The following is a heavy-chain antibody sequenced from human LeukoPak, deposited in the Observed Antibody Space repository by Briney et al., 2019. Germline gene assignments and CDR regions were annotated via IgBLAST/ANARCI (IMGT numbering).Heavy chain of an antibody. J-gene: IGHJ4*02. D-gene: IGHD3-10*01. CDR3: ARVYSTNYYGSGDRPFLFDY. CDR1: TXXG. Sequence: TXXGXCWXRQAPGQGLXWMGWXXXYXXNTNYAHNLQDRVTMTSYTSTCTAYMELTSLISDDTAVYYCARVYSTNYYGSGDRPFLFDYWGQGTVVTVSS. V-gene: IGHV1-18*01. CDR2: XXXYXXNT.